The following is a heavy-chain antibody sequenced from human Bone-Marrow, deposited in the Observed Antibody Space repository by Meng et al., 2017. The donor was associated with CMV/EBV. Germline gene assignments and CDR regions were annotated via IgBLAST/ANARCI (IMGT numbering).Heavy chain of an antibody. V-gene: IGHV3-23*01. CDR3: AKGPYVGLVGACNLDY. D-gene: IGHD1-26*01. J-gene: IGHJ4*02. Sequence: FTFSSYAVTWVRQAPGKGLEWVSGISGSGGNTYYADSVKGRFTISRDNSQNTLYLQMHSLRAEDAAVYYCAKGPYVGLVGACNLDYWGQGTLVTVSS. CDR2: ISGSGGNT. CDR1: FTFSSYA.